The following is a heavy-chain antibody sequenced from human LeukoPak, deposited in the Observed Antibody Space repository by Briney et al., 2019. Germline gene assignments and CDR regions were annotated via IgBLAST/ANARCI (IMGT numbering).Heavy chain of an antibody. CDR3: ARSRENGDYLDY. J-gene: IGHJ4*02. Sequence: SETLSLTCSVSGGSTSTSRYHWGWIRQPPGKGLEWIGYIYYSGSTNYNPSLKSRVTISVDTSKNQFSLKLSSVTAADTAVYYCARSRENGDYLDYWGQGTLVTVSS. V-gene: IGHV4-61*05. D-gene: IGHD4-17*01. CDR2: IYYSGST. CDR1: GGSTSTSRYH.